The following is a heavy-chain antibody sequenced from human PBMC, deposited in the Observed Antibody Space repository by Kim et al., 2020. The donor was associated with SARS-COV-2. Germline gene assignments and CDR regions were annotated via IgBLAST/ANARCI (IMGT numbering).Heavy chain of an antibody. CDR1: GGSISSYY. CDR2: IYYSGST. J-gene: IGHJ4*02. Sequence: SETLSLTCTVSGGSISSYYWSWIRQPPGKGLEWIGYIYYSGSTNYIPSLKSRVTISVDTSKNQFSLKLSSVTAADTAVYYCARWAPEPATSFDYWGQGTLVTVSS. D-gene: IGHD1-26*01. V-gene: IGHV4-59*01. CDR3: ARWAPEPATSFDY.